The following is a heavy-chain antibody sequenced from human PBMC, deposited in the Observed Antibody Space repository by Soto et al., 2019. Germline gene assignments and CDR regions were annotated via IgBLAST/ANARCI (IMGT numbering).Heavy chain of an antibody. CDR3: ARDHYVYDILTGYGYYYGMDV. Sequence: GASVKVSCKASGGTFSSYSISWVRQAPGQGLEWMGGIIPIFGTANYAQKFQGRVTITADESTSTAYMELSSLRSEDTAVYYCARDHYVYDILTGYGYYYGMDVWGQGTTVTVSS. CDR2: IIPIFGTA. CDR1: GGTFSSYS. V-gene: IGHV1-69*13. J-gene: IGHJ6*02. D-gene: IGHD3-9*01.